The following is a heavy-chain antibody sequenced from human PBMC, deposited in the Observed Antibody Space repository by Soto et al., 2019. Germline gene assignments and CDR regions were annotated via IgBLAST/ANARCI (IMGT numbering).Heavy chain of an antibody. CDR1: GGSIRSGGYS. Sequence: SETLSLTCAVSGGSIRSGGYSWSWIRQPPGKGLEWIGYIYHSGSTYYNPSLKSRVTISVDRSKNQFSLKLSSVTAADTAVYYCARVKASGVNFDYWGQGTLVTVSS. D-gene: IGHD3-10*01. CDR2: IYHSGST. V-gene: IGHV4-30-2*01. J-gene: IGHJ4*02. CDR3: ARVKASGVNFDY.